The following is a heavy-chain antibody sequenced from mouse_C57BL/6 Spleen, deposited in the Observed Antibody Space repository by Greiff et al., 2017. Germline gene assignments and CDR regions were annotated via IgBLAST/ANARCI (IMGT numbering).Heavy chain of an antibody. D-gene: IGHD2-4*01. CDR1: GYTFTSYG. J-gene: IGHJ4*01. CDR3: ASLYDYDGGYAMDY. Sequence: QVQLQQSGAELARPGASVKLSCKASGYTFTSYGISWVKQRTGQGLEWIGEIYPRSGNTYYNAKFKGKATLTAYKSSSTAYMELRSLTSEDSAVYFCASLYDYDGGYAMDYWGQGTSVTVSS. CDR2: IYPRSGNT. V-gene: IGHV1-81*01.